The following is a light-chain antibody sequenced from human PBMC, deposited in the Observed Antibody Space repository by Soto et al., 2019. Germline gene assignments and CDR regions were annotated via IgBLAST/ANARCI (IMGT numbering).Light chain of an antibody. CDR3: QHYGNSPLT. CDR2: GAS. CDR1: QSVSSSY. J-gene: IGKJ5*01. Sequence: EIVLTHSPGTLSLSPWERATLSSRASQSVSSSYLAWYQQKPGQAPRLLIYGASSRATGIPERFSGSVSETDFTLSISRLEPEDFAVYYCQHYGNSPLTFGQGTRLEI. V-gene: IGKV3-20*01.